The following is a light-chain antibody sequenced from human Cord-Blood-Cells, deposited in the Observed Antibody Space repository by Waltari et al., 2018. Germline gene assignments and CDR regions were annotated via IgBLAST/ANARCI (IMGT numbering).Light chain of an antibody. V-gene: IGKV1-5*03. CDR1: QSISSG. CDR3: QQYNSYSRT. Sequence: IQMTQSPSTLSASVGDRVTITCRASQSISSGLAWYQQKPGKAPRLLIYKASSLESGVPSRFSGSGSGTEFTLTISSLQPDDFATYYCQQYNSYSRTFGQGTKVEIK. J-gene: IGKJ1*01. CDR2: KAS.